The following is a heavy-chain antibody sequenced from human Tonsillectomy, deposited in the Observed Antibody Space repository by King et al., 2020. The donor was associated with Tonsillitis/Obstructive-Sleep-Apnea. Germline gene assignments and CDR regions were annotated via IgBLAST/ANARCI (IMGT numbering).Heavy chain of an antibody. V-gene: IGHV3-33*01. CDR3: ARGIWFRDGAYDAFDI. CDR2: LWYGGSNK. CDR1: GFTFSSYG. J-gene: IGHJ3*02. D-gene: IGHD3-10*01. Sequence: VQLVESGGGVVQPGRSLRLSCAASGFTFSSYGMHWVRQAPGKGLEWVAGLWYGGSNKYYADSLKGLFTISRDNSKNTLYLQINSLGAEDTAVYYCARGIWFRDGAYDAFDIWGQGTMVTVSS.